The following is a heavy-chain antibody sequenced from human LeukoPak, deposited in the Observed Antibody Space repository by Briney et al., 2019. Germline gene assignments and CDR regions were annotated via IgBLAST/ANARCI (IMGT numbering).Heavy chain of an antibody. Sequence: GESLKISCKGSGYSFTSYWIGWVRQMPGKGLEWMGIIYPGDSDTRYSPSFQGQVTISADKSSSTPYLQWSSLKASDTAMYYCARHGTGDNWYFDLWGRGTLVTVSS. CDR3: ARHGTGDNWYFDL. CDR2: IYPGDSDT. J-gene: IGHJ2*01. D-gene: IGHD7-27*01. V-gene: IGHV5-51*01. CDR1: GYSFTSYW.